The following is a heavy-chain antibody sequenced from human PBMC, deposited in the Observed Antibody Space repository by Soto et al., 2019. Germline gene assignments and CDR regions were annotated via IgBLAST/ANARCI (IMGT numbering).Heavy chain of an antibody. CDR1: GGSFSGYY. Sequence: QVQLQQWGAGLLKPSETLSLTCAVYGGSFSGYYWSWIRQPPGKGLEWIGEINHSGSTNYNPSLKSRVTISVDTSKNQFSLKLSSVTAADTAVYYFARGRRFLEWFLIDYWGQGTLVTVSS. V-gene: IGHV4-34*01. CDR2: INHSGST. J-gene: IGHJ4*02. D-gene: IGHD3-3*01. CDR3: ARGRRFLEWFLIDY.